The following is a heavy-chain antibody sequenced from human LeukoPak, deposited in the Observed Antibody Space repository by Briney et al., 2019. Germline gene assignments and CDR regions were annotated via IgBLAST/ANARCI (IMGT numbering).Heavy chain of an antibody. Sequence: ASVKVSCKASGGTFSSYAISWVRQAPGQRLDWMGWINPNRGGTNYAQKFQGRVTMTRDTSISTAYMELSRLRSDDTALYYCARAGVWDYSDTSGYHNGAFDIWGQGTMVTVSS. V-gene: IGHV1-2*02. CDR3: ARAGVWDYSDTSGYHNGAFDI. D-gene: IGHD3-22*01. J-gene: IGHJ3*02. CDR1: GGTFSSYA. CDR2: INPNRGGT.